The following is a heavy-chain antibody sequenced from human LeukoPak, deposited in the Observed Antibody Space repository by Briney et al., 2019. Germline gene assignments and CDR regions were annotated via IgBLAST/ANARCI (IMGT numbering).Heavy chain of an antibody. CDR1: GYTFTGYH. CDR3: ARDYCSSTSCLFDY. Sequence: ASVKVSRKASGYTFTGYHIHWVRQAPGQGLEWMGRINPNSGDTNYAQKFQGRVTMTRDTSISTAYMELSRLRSDDTAVYYCARDYCSSTSCLFDYWGQGTLVTVSS. J-gene: IGHJ4*02. V-gene: IGHV1-2*06. D-gene: IGHD2-2*01. CDR2: INPNSGDT.